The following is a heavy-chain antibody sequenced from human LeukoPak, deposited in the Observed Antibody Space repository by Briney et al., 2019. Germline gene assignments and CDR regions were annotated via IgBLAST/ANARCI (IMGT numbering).Heavy chain of an antibody. CDR3: ARAFQSMVRGVIPDY. J-gene: IGHJ4*02. CDR1: GLTFSSYW. Sequence: GGSLRLSCAASGLTFSSYWMHWVRQAPGKGLVWVSRINSDGSSTSYADSVKGRFTISRDNAKNTLYLQMNSLRAEGTAVYYCARAFQSMVRGVIPDYRGQGTLVTVSS. V-gene: IGHV3-74*01. CDR2: INSDGSST. D-gene: IGHD3-10*01.